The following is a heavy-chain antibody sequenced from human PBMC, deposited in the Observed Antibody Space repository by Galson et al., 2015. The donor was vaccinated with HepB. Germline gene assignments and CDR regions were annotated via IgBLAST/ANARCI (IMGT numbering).Heavy chain of an antibody. V-gene: IGHV3-23*01. CDR1: GFTFTNYP. CDR3: ARKNSSGCFDY. CDR2: ISSGGSNT. Sequence: SLRLSCAASGFTFTNYPMSWVRQAPGKGLEWVSGISSGGSNTHYTDSVKGRFTISRDNSKNTLYLQMNSLRADDTAVYYCARKNSSGCFDYWGQGTLVTVSS. D-gene: IGHD6-19*01. J-gene: IGHJ4*02.